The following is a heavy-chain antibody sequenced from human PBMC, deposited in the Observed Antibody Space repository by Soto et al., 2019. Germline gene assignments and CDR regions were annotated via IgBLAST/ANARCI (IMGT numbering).Heavy chain of an antibody. J-gene: IGHJ6*02. CDR3: ARDRALYSSGWYDYYYYGMDV. CDR1: GFTFSSYW. Sequence: EVQLVESGGGLVQPGGSLRLSCAASGFTFSSYWMSWVGQAPGKGLEWVANIKQDGSEKYYVDSVKGRFTISRDNAKNSLYLQMNSLRAEDTAVYYCARDRALYSSGWYDYYYYGMDVWGQGTTVTVSS. D-gene: IGHD6-19*01. V-gene: IGHV3-7*03. CDR2: IKQDGSEK.